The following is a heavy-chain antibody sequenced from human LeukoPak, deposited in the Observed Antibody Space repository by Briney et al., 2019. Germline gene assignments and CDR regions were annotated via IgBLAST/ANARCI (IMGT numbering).Heavy chain of an antibody. CDR3: AKAAPGIAAAGNHFDY. D-gene: IGHD6-13*01. J-gene: IGHJ4*02. Sequence: GGSLRLSCAASGFTFSSYAMSWVRQAPGKGLEWVSAISGSGGSTYYADSVKGRFTISRDNSKNTLYLQVNSLRAEDTAVYYCAKAAPGIAAAGNHFDYWGQGTLVTVSS. V-gene: IGHV3-23*01. CDR2: ISGSGGST. CDR1: GFTFSSYA.